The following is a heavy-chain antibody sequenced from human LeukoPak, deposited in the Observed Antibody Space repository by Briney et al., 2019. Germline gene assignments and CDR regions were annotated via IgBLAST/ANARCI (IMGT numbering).Heavy chain of an antibody. J-gene: IGHJ6*04. V-gene: IGHV3-30*18. D-gene: IGHD2-2*01. Sequence: GGSLRLSCVASGFTFSSYDMPWIRQAPGKGLEWVADITCNGNNKNYADSVKGRFTISRDNSKNTLYLQMNSLRAEDTGVYYCAKDPGDIVVVPGPYGMDVWGEGTTVTVSS. CDR1: GFTFSSYD. CDR3: AKDPGDIVVVPGPYGMDV. CDR2: ITCNGNNK.